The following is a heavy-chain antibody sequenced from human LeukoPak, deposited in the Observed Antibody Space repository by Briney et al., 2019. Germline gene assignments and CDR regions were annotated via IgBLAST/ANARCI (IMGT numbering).Heavy chain of an antibody. Sequence: GGSLRLSCAASAFTFSSYAMSWVRQAPGKGLGWVSAISGSGSNTYYADSVKGRFTISRDNSKNTLYLQMNSLRAEDTALYYCVKPINYYDSSGYHYWGQGTLVTVSS. D-gene: IGHD3-22*01. CDR2: ISGSGSNT. J-gene: IGHJ4*02. CDR3: VKPINYYDSSGYHY. CDR1: AFTFSSYA. V-gene: IGHV3-23*01.